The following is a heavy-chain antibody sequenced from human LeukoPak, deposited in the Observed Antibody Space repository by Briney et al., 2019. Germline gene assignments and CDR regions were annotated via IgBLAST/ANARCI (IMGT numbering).Heavy chain of an antibody. D-gene: IGHD4-17*01. J-gene: IGHJ4*02. CDR1: GGSFSGYY. CDR2: ISSRGDT. Sequence: PSETLSLTCAVYGGSFSGYYWSWIRQPPGKGLQWIGRISSRGDTNYNPSLKSRVIMSVDTSKNQFSLKLHSLTAADTAVYYCAREYGDFDYWGRGTLVTVSS. CDR3: AREYGDFDY. V-gene: IGHV4-4*07.